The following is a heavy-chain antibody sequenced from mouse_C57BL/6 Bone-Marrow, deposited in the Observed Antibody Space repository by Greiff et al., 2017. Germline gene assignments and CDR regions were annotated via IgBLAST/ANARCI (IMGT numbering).Heavy chain of an antibody. V-gene: IGHV5-9-1*02. D-gene: IGHD1-1*01. J-gene: IGHJ1*03. CDR1: GFTFSSYA. Sequence: DVKLVESGEGLVKPGGSLKLSCAASGFTFSSYAMSWVRQTPEKRLEWVAYISSGGDYIYYADNVKGRFTISRDNSRNTLYLQMSSLESEDTAMYYCTIDYGSSYWYFDVWGTGTTVTVSS. CDR2: ISSGGDYI. CDR3: TIDYGSSYWYFDV.